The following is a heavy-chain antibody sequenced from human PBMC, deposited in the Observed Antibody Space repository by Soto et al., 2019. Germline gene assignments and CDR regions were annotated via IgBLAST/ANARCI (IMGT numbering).Heavy chain of an antibody. CDR1: GGSISSYY. CDR3: AMSRSRISPTWMVRGHYYYYMDV. Sequence: SETLSLTCTVSGGSISSYYWSWIRQPPGKGLEWIGYIYYSGSTNYNPSLKSRVTISVDTSKNQFSLKLGSVTAADTAVYYCAMSRSRISPTWMVRGHYYYYMDVWGKGTTVTVSS. J-gene: IGHJ6*03. CDR2: IYYSGST. V-gene: IGHV4-59*08. D-gene: IGHD3-10*01.